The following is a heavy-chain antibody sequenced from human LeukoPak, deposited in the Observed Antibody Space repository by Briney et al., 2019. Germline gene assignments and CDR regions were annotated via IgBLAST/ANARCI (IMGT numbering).Heavy chain of an antibody. Sequence: GGSLRLSCAASAFSLNAYNMNWVRQAPGKGLEWVSSISYTGTYIYYADSVKGRFTISRDNAQNSLYLQMNSLRAEDTAIYYCVRDRGAYRPIDYWGQGTLVTVSS. V-gene: IGHV3-21*04. CDR3: VRDRGAYRPIDY. J-gene: IGHJ4*02. CDR2: ISYTGTYI. D-gene: IGHD1-26*01. CDR1: AFSLNAYN.